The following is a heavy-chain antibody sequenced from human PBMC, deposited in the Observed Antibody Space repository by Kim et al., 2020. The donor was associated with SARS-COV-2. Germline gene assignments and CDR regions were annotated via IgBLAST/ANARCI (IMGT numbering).Heavy chain of an antibody. CDR1: GFTFSNAW. Sequence: GGSLRLSCAASGFTFSNAWISWVRQAPGKGLEWVGRIKSNTDGGSTDYAAHVKGRFTISKDDSKNTLYMQMNSLKTEDTAEYYCTTDSRIVGGTRLGYWGQRTLFTVSS. CDR2: IKSNTDGGST. J-gene: IGHJ4*02. V-gene: IGHV3-15*01. D-gene: IGHD1-26*01. CDR3: TTDSRIVGGTRLGY.